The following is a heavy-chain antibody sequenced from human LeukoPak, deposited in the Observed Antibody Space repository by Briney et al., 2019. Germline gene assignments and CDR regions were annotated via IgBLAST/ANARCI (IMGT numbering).Heavy chain of an antibody. CDR2: ISGSGGST. CDR1: GFTFSSYA. D-gene: IGHD4-23*01. V-gene: IGHV3-23*01. CDR3: AKGEGYGGNVYYFDY. Sequence: QSGGSLRLSCAASGFTFSSYAMSWVRQAPGKGLEWVSAISGSGGSTYYADSVKGRFTISRDNSKNTLYLQMNSLRAEDTAVYYCAKGEGYGGNVYYFDYWGQGTLVTVSS. J-gene: IGHJ4*02.